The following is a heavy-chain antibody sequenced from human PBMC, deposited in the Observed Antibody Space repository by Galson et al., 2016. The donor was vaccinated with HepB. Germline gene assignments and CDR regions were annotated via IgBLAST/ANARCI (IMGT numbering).Heavy chain of an antibody. CDR2: INHSGIT. Sequence: TLSLTCDVSGGPFSGYFWTWIRQPPGKGLEWIGEINHSGITNYNPSLESRVTLSVDTSKNQFSLMLTSVTAADTAVYFCARKRRSGTYYTFFFDYWDEGTLVTVSS. D-gene: IGHD3-10*01. V-gene: IGHV4-34*01. CDR1: GGPFSGYF. J-gene: IGHJ4*02. CDR3: ARKRRSGTYYTFFFDY.